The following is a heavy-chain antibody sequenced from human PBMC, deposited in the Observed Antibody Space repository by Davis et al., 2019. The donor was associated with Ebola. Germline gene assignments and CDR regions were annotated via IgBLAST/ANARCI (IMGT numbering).Heavy chain of an antibody. CDR2: INPHNGNT. CDR1: GYTFTNFA. Sequence: AASVKVSCKTYGYTFTNFAISWVRQAPRQGLEWMGWINPHNGNTNYAQNVQGRVTMTTDTSTSTAYMEVGSLKSDDTAVYYCARAQFPTTSDHWGQGTLVTVSS. D-gene: IGHD1-1*01. V-gene: IGHV1-18*01. J-gene: IGHJ4*02. CDR3: ARAQFPTTSDH.